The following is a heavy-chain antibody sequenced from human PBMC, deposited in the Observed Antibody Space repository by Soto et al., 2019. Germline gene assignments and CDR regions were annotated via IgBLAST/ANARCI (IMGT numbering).Heavy chain of an antibody. CDR3: AKGNVVVVAATLYWYFDL. V-gene: IGHV4-34*01. D-gene: IGHD2-15*01. CDR2: INHSGST. Sequence: QVQLQQWGAGLLKPSETLSLTCAVYGGSFSGYYWSWIRQPPGKGLEWIGEINHSGSTNYNPSLKSRVTISVDTSKNQFSLKLSSLTAADTAVYYCAKGNVVVVAATLYWYFDLWGRGTLVTVSS. CDR1: GGSFSGYY. J-gene: IGHJ2*01.